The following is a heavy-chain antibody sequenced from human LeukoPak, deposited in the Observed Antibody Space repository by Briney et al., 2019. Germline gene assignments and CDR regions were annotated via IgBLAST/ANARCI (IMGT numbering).Heavy chain of an antibody. J-gene: IGHJ5*01. Sequence: PSETLSLTCTVSGGSISNYYWSWVRQPAGKGLEWIGRIYASGSTNYHPSLQSRVTMSIDTSKNQFSLKLNSVTAADTAVYYCARGYEYGWFDSWGQGTLVTVSS. D-gene: IGHD5-12*01. CDR2: IYASGST. CDR3: ARGYEYGWFDS. CDR1: GGSISNYY. V-gene: IGHV4-4*07.